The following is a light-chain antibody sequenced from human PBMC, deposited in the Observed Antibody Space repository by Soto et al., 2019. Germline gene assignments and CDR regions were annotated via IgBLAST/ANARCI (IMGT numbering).Light chain of an antibody. CDR2: DVS. CDR3: SSYTSSSPVV. Sequence: QSALTQPASVSGSPGQSITISCTGTSSDVGGYNYVSWYQQHPGKAPKLMIYDVSNRPSGVSNRFSGSKSGNTASLTISGPQAGDGANYYCSSYTSSSPVVFGGGTKLPAL. J-gene: IGLJ2*01. CDR1: SSDVGGYNY. V-gene: IGLV2-14*01.